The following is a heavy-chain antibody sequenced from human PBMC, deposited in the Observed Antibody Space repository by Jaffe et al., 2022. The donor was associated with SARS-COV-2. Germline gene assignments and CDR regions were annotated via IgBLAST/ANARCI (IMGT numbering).Heavy chain of an antibody. D-gene: IGHD1-1*01. CDR3: ARTSRITTTGSEWFDP. V-gene: IGHV3-53*01. J-gene: IGHJ5*02. Sequence: EVQLVESGGDLIQPGGSLRLSCAASGFTVNSNYMTWVRQAPGKGLEWVSHIYTTGTTYYADSVKGRFTISRDNSKNTLYLQMNSLRAEDTAVYYCARTSRITTTGSEWFDPWGQGTLVTVSS. CDR2: IYTTGTT. CDR1: GFTVNSNY.